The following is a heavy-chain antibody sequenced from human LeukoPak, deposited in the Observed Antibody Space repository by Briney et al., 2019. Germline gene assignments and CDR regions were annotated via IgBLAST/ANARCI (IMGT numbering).Heavy chain of an antibody. CDR2: INTDGSNT. V-gene: IGHV3-74*01. J-gene: IGHJ4*02. CDR1: GFTFSRFW. D-gene: IGHD1-26*01. CDR3: ARDQSIAGPTTADY. Sequence: GGSLRLSCAASGFTFSRFWMHWVRQAPGKGLVWVSRINTDGSNTIYANSVKGRFTISRDNAKNTLYLQMNSLRAEDTAVYYCARDQSIAGPTTADYWGQGTLVTVSS.